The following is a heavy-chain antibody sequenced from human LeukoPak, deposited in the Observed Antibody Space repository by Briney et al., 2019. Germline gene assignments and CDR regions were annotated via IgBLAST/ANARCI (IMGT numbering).Heavy chain of an antibody. J-gene: IGHJ6*03. CDR2: TSSSDDGT. D-gene: IGHD3-10*01. Sequence: GGSLRLSCAASGFPLSSYAMSRVRQVPGKGLEWVSATSSSDDGTYHADSVRGRFTISRDNSKNTLYLQMNSLRAEDTAVYYCAKFGSRLRSYYYYMVVWGKGTTVTISS. V-gene: IGHV3-23*01. CDR3: AKFGSRLRSYYYYMVV. CDR1: GFPLSSYA.